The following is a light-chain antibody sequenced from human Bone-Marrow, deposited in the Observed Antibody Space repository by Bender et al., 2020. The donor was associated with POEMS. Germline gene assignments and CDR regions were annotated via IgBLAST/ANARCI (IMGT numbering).Light chain of an antibody. CDR1: SSDVGGYGY. V-gene: IGLV2-11*01. J-gene: IGLJ2*01. CDR3: SSFGGANNYVI. CDR2: DVS. Sequence: QSALTQPRSVSGSPGQSVTISCTGTSSDVGGYGYVSWYQQHPGKAPKVMIYDVSRRPSGVPDRFSGSKSGNTASLTISGLQAEDEANYYCSSFGGANNYVIFGGGTKLTVL.